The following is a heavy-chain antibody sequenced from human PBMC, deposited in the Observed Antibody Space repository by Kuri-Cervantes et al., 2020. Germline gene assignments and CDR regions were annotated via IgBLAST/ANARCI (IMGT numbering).Heavy chain of an antibody. D-gene: IGHD4-17*01. CDR2: VNDSADT. Sequence: SQTLSLTCAVYGGSFNTYYWTWIRQPPGKGLEWIGEVNDSADTNYNPSLKSRVTISVDTSKNQFSLKLSSVTAADTAVYYCARVDGDYTAWGQGTLVTVSS. CDR3: ARVDGDYTA. V-gene: IGHV4-34*09. J-gene: IGHJ5*02. CDR1: GGSFNTYY.